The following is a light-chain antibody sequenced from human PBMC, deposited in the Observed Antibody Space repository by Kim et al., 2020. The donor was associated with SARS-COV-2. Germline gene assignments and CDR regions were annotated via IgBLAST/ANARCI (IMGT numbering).Light chain of an antibody. V-gene: IGKV3-11*01. CDR1: QSVSSY. CDR3: QQRSKFT. Sequence: EIVLTQSPATLSLSPRERATLSCRASQSVSSYLAWYQQKPGQAPRLLIYDASNRATGIPARFSGSGSGTDFTLTISSLEPEDFAVYYCQQRSKFTFGQGTKLEI. J-gene: IGKJ2*01. CDR2: DAS.